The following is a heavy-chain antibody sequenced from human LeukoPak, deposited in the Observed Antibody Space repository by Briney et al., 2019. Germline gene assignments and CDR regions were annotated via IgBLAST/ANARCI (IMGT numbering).Heavy chain of an antibody. CDR1: RFTFSTYS. V-gene: IGHV3-21*01. J-gene: IGHJ3*02. CDR3: WRETNRAGGRGAFYI. D-gene: IGHD1-26*01. CDR2: ISSGSSYI. Sequence: GGSLRLSCAASRFTFSTYSMNWVRQAPGKGLEWVSSISSGSSYIYYADSVKGRFTISRDNAKNSLYLQMNSLRAEDTAGYYWWRETNRAGGRGAFYILGQGEKGT.